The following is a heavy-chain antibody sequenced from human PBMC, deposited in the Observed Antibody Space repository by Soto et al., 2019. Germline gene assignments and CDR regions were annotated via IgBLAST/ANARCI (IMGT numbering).Heavy chain of an antibody. CDR2: ISGSGGST. Sequence: GGSLRLSCAASGFTFSSYAMSWVRQAPGKGLEWVSAISGSGGSTYYADSVKGRFTIARDNSKNTLYLQMNSLRAEDTAVSYRAIVGPHCSVGSCYDPFDYWGQGTLVTVSS. CDR1: GFTFSSYA. J-gene: IGHJ4*02. CDR3: AIVGPHCSVGSCYDPFDY. V-gene: IGHV3-23*01. D-gene: IGHD2-15*01.